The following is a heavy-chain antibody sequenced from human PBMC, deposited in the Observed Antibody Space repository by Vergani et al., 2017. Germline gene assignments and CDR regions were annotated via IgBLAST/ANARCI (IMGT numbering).Heavy chain of an antibody. CDR2: INPSGGST. V-gene: IGHV1-46*01. CDR1: GYTFTSYY. CDR3: ARVGIAAAGTIDNWFDP. J-gene: IGHJ5*02. D-gene: IGHD6-13*01. Sequence: QVQLVQSGAEVKKPGSSVKVSCKASGYTFTSYYMHWVRQAPGQGLEWMGIINPSGGSTSYAQKFQGRVTITRDTSTSTVYMELSSLRSEDTAVYYCARVGIAAAGTIDNWFDPWGQGTLVTVSS.